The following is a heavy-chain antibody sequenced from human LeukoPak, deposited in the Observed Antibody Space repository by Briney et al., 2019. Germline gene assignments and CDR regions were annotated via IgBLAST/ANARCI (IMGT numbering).Heavy chain of an antibody. Sequence: PGGSLRLSCAASGFTFRSYWISWVRQAPGKGLEWVANIKEDGSNKYYVDSVKGRFTISRDNAKNSLYLQMNSLRVEDTAVYYCARDDGIRTVDYWGQGALVTVSS. V-gene: IGHV3-7*03. CDR1: GFTFRSYW. CDR3: ARDDGIRTVDY. D-gene: IGHD5-18*01. CDR2: IKEDGSNK. J-gene: IGHJ4*02.